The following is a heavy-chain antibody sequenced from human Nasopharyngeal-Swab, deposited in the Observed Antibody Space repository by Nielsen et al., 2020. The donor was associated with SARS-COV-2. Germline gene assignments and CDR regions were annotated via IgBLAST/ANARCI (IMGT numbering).Heavy chain of an antibody. Sequence: SETLSLTCAVYGGSFSGYYWSWIRQPPGKGLEWIGYIYYSGSTNYNPSLKSRVTISVDTSKNQFSLKLTSVTAADTAVYYCARGLAAAWYGIYYFDYWGQGTLATVSS. D-gene: IGHD6-13*01. CDR2: IYYSGST. CDR1: GGSFSGYY. J-gene: IGHJ4*02. V-gene: IGHV4-59*13. CDR3: ARGLAAAWYGIYYFDY.